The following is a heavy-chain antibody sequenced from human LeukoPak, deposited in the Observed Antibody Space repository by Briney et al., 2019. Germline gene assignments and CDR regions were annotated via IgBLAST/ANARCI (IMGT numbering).Heavy chain of an antibody. J-gene: IGHJ6*04. CDR3: ARGAAGYCSGGSCGYYYYGMDV. V-gene: IGHV4-61*01. D-gene: IGHD2-15*01. CDR2: IYYSGST. CDR1: GGSVSSGSYY. Sequence: SETLSLTCTVSGGSVSSGSYYWSWIRQPPGKGLEWIGYIYYSGSTNYNPSLKSRVTISVDTSKNQFSLKLSSVAAADTAVYYCARGAAGYCSGGSCGYYYYGMDVWGKGTTVTVSS.